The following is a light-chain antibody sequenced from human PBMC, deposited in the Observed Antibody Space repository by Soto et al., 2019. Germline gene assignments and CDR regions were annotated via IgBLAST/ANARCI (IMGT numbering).Light chain of an antibody. CDR2: AAS. CDR3: QQSYSTPRT. CDR1: QSISSY. J-gene: IGKJ1*01. V-gene: IGKV1-39*01. Sequence: DIQMTQSPSSLSVSVGDRVTITCRASQSISSYLNWYQQKPGKAPKVLIYAASSLQSGVPSRFSGSGSGTDFTLTISSLQPEDCAPYYCQQSYSTPRTFGQGNKVDIK.